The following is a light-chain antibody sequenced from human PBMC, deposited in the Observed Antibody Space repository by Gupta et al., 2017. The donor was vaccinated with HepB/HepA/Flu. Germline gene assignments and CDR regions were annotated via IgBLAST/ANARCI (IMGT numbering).Light chain of an antibody. CDR2: WAS. CDR3: QQYYKTPWT. J-gene: IGKJ1*01. Sequence: DIVITHSPDLLALSLGERATINCKSSQSVLYSSNNKNYLAWYQQKPGQPPKLLIYWASTRESGVPDRFSGSGSGTDFTLTISSLQAEDVAVYYCQQYYKTPWTFGQGTKVEIK. V-gene: IGKV4-1*01. CDR1: QSVLYSSNNKNY.